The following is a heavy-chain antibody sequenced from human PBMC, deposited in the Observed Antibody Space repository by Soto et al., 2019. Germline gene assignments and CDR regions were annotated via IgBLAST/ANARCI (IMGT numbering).Heavy chain of an antibody. CDR3: GRATDYGGNQY. V-gene: IGHV4-39*01. J-gene: IGHJ4*02. D-gene: IGHD4-17*01. Sequence: SETLSLTCTVSGGSSSSSTYYWVWIRQPPGKGLEWIGSISYSGITYYNPSLKSRITTSLDTSKNQFSLYLNSVTAADTAVYYCGRATDYGGNQYWGQGTLVTVSS. CDR2: ISYSGIT. CDR1: GGSSSSSTYY.